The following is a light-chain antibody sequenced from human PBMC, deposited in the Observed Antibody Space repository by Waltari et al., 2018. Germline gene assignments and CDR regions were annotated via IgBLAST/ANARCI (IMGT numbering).Light chain of an antibody. CDR3: QQYGIPPYT. V-gene: IGKV3-20*01. CDR2: GAS. Sequence: EIVLTQSPGTLSLSPGERATLSYRASQSVSSTYLAWYQQKPGQTPRLLIYGASSRATGIPDRFSGSGSGTDFTLTISRLEPEDFAVYYCQQYGIPPYTFGQGTKLEIK. J-gene: IGKJ2*01. CDR1: QSVSSTY.